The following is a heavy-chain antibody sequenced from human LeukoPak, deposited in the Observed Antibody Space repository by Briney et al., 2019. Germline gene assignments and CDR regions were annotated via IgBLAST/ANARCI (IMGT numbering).Heavy chain of an antibody. D-gene: IGHD2-2*01. V-gene: IGHV1-18*01. CDR2: ISAYNGNT. CDR3: GRARYQPLLGDY. CDR1: GYTFTRSG. Sequence: SGKVSCKASGYTFTRSGISWVRKSPGQLLDSMGWISAYNGNTNYAQKFQDRFTMTTDTSTGTAYMELRSLRSDDTAVYYCGRARYQPLLGDYWGQGTLVTVSS. J-gene: IGHJ4*02.